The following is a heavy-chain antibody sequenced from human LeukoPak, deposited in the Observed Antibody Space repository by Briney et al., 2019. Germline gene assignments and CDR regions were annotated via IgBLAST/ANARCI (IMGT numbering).Heavy chain of an antibody. CDR2: IRYDGSNK. J-gene: IGHJ6*03. Sequence: PGGSLRLSCAASGFTFSSYGMHWVRQAPGKGLEWVAFIRYDGSNKYYADSVKGRFTISRDNSKNTLYLQMNSLRAEDTAVYYCAKGYQDFWGMDVWGKGTTVTVSS. CDR3: AKGYQDFWGMDV. V-gene: IGHV3-30*02. D-gene: IGHD3-3*01. CDR1: GFTFSSYG.